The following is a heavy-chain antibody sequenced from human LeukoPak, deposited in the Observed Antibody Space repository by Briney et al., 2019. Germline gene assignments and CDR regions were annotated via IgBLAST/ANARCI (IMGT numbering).Heavy chain of an antibody. D-gene: IGHD3-22*01. CDR2: IIPIFGTA. V-gene: IGHV1-69*05. CDR3: ARAYYYDSSGWSFDY. J-gene: IGHJ4*02. Sequence: SVKVSCKASGGTFSSYAISWVRQAPGQGLEWMGRIIPIFGTANYAQKFQGRVTITTDESTSTAYMELSSLRSEDTAVYYYARAYYYDSSGWSFDYWGQGTLVTVSS. CDR1: GGTFSSYA.